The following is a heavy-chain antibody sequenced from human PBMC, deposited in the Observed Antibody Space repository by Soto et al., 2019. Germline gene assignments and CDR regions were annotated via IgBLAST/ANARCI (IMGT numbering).Heavy chain of an antibody. Sequence: PGGSRSLCCAASGVTFSSSGMSWVRQAPGKALEWVSSISGSGDRTYYADSVKGRFTISRDNSKNTLYLQMDSLRVEDTAVYYCAKIAVTGIWYFDLWGRGTLVTVSS. V-gene: IGHV3-23*01. J-gene: IGHJ2*01. CDR2: ISGSGDRT. CDR3: AKIAVTGIWYFDL. D-gene: IGHD6-19*01. CDR1: GVTFSSSG.